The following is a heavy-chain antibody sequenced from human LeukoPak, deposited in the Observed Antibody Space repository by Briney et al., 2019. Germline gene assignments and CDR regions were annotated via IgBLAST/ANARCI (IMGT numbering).Heavy chain of an antibody. CDR1: GFTFSSYG. CDR3: AKNNLVGATVEAFDI. V-gene: IGHV3-30*02. D-gene: IGHD1-26*01. CDR2: IRYDGNNK. J-gene: IGHJ3*02. Sequence: GGSLRLSCAASGFTFSSYGMHWVRQAPGKGLEWVTFIRYDGNNKYFADSVKGRFTISRDNSKNTLYLQMNSLRAEDTAVYYCAKNNLVGATVEAFDIWGQGTMVTGSS.